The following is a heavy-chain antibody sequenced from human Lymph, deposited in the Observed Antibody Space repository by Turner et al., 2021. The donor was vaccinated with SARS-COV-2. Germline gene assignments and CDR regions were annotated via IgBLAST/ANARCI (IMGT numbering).Heavy chain of an antibody. CDR3: ARYGSGGYFYYGLDV. V-gene: IGHV3-30*04. CDR2: ISYDGSNK. J-gene: IGHJ6*02. CDR1: GFTFSTYA. Sequence: QVQLVESGGGVVQPGRSLSLPCAAYGFTFSTYAIHWVRQAEGKGLEWVELISYDGSNKYYADSVKGRFTISRDNSKNTLYLQMNSLRAEDTAVYYCARYGSGGYFYYGLDVWGQGTTVTVSS. D-gene: IGHD3-10*01.